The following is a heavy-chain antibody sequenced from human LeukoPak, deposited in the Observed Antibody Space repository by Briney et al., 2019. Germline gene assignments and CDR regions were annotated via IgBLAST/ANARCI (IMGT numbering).Heavy chain of an antibody. D-gene: IGHD6-19*01. CDR1: GFTFSNAW. V-gene: IGHV3-15*01. CDR2: IKSKTDGGTT. Sequence: GGSLRLSCAASGFTFSNAWMSWVRQAPGKGLEWVGRIKSKTDGGTTDYAAPVKGRFTISRDDSKNTLYLQMNSLKTEDTAVYYCTTALVGGWRSYYFDYWGQGTLVTVSS. CDR3: TTALVGGWRSYYFDY. J-gene: IGHJ4*02.